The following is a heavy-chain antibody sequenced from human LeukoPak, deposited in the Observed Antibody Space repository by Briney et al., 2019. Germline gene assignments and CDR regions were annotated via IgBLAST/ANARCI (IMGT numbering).Heavy chain of an antibody. D-gene: IGHD6-13*01. CDR3: AKDATAVVGTVYMDV. CDR2: ISNIGDII. V-gene: IGHV3-48*03. Sequence: GGSLRLSCAASGFTFSNYEMNWVRQAPGKGLEWISHISNIGDIIHYADSVEGRFTISRDNAKNSLYLQMNSLRAEDTAVYYCAKDATAVVGTVYMDVWGKGTTVTISS. CDR1: GFTFSNYE. J-gene: IGHJ6*03.